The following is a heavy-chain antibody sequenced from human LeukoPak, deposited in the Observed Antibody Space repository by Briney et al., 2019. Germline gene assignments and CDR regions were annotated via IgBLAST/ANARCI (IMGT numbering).Heavy chain of an antibody. D-gene: IGHD2-8*01. Sequence: PSETLSLTCTVSGYSINSGYYWGWIRQPPGKGLEWIGTIYHSGTTYYNPSLKSRVTTSVDTSKNQFSLKLSSVTAADTAVYYCARDVDLLMEFDYWGQGILVTVSS. CDR2: IYHSGTT. J-gene: IGHJ4*02. CDR3: ARDVDLLMEFDY. CDR1: GYSINSGYY. V-gene: IGHV4-38-2*02.